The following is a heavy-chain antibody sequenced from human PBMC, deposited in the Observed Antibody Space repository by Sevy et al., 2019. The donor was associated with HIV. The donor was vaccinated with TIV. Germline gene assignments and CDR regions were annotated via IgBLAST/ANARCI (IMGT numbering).Heavy chain of an antibody. CDR3: AREEGNYDSLIPIRTEGGYYYGMDV. CDR1: GFTFSSYS. J-gene: IGHJ6*02. CDR2: ISSSSNYI. Sequence: GGSLRLSCAASGFTFSSYSMNWVRQAPGKGLEWVSSISSSSNYIYYADSVKGRFTISRDNAKNSLYLQMNSLRAEDTAVYYCAREEGNYDSLIPIRTEGGYYYGMDVWGQGTTVTVSS. V-gene: IGHV3-21*01. D-gene: IGHD3-3*01.